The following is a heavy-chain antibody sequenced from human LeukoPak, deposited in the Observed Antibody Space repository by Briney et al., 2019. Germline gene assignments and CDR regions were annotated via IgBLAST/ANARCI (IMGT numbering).Heavy chain of an antibody. J-gene: IGHJ6*03. CDR1: GGSISSYY. D-gene: IGHD3-3*01. CDR2: VYTSGST. V-gene: IGHV4-4*07. Sequence: SETLSLTCTVSGGSISSYYWSWIRQPAGKGLEWIGRVYTSGSTNYNPSLKSRVTMSVDTSKNQFSLKLSSVTAADTAVYYCARTPRITIFGVANYYYMDVWGKGTTVTVSS. CDR3: ARTPRITIFGVANYYYMDV.